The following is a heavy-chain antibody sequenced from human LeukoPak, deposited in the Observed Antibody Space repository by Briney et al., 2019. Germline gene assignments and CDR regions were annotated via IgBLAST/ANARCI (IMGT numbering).Heavy chain of an antibody. CDR3: AREGDVVVDVNWFDP. V-gene: IGHV1-2*02. CDR1: GYTFTGYY. J-gene: IGHJ5*02. Sequence: AASVKVSCKASGYTFTGYYMHWLRQAPGQGLEWMGWINPNSGGTNYAQKFQGRVTLTRDTSISTTYMDLSRLTSDDTAVYYCAREGDVVVDVNWFDPWGPGTLVTVSS. D-gene: IGHD2-2*01. CDR2: INPNSGGT.